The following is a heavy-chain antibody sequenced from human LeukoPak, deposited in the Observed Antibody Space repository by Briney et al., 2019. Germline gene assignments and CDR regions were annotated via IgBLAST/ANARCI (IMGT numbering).Heavy chain of an antibody. CDR1: GYTFTSYA. V-gene: IGHV1-3*01. CDR3: AREDYGDYCLDY. D-gene: IGHD4-17*01. CDR2: INVGNGNT. Sequence: ASVKVSCKPSGYTFTSYAMHWLRQAPGQRLEWMGWINVGNGNTKYSQKLQGRVTITRNTSASTAYMEPSSPTSEDTAVYHCAREDYGDYCLDYWGQGTLVTVSS. J-gene: IGHJ4*02.